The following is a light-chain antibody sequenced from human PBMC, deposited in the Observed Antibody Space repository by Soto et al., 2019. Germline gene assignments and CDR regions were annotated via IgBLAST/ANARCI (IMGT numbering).Light chain of an antibody. CDR2: DNY. CDR3: GTWDTSLSAYV. J-gene: IGLJ1*01. V-gene: IGLV1-51*01. Sequence: QSVLTQPPSVSAAPGLKVTISCAGSSSNIENNYVSWYQQLPGTAPKLLIYDNYKRPSGIPDRFSGSKSGTSATLGITGLQTGDEADYYCGTWDTSLSAYVFGTGTKLTVL. CDR1: SSNIENNY.